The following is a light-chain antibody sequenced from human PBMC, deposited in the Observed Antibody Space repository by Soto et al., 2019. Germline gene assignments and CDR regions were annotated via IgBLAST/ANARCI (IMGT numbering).Light chain of an antibody. Sequence: EIVLTQSPATLSLSPGERVNLSCRTSQSVSSYIAWYQHKPGQAPRLLIYDASNRATGIPARFSGSGSGTDFTLTISSLEPEDFAVYYCQQRSFGQGTKVDIK. J-gene: IGKJ1*01. CDR2: DAS. CDR1: QSVSSY. CDR3: QQRS. V-gene: IGKV3-11*01.